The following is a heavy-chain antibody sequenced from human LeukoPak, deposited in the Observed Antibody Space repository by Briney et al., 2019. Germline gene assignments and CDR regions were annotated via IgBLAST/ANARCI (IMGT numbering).Heavy chain of an antibody. Sequence: GGSLRLSCAASGFTFSTYAMHWVRQAPGKGLEWVAFIRYDGSNKYYADSVKGRFTISRDNSKNTLYLQMNSLRPEDTAVYYCAKDRGSGCYFHYWGQGTLVTVSS. CDR2: IRYDGSNK. V-gene: IGHV3-30*02. J-gene: IGHJ4*02. CDR3: AKDRGSGCYFHY. D-gene: IGHD6-19*01. CDR1: GFTFSTYA.